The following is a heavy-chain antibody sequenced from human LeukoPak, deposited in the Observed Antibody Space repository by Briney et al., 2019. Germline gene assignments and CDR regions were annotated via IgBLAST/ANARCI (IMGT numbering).Heavy chain of an antibody. CDR1: GFTFSNYA. V-gene: IGHV3-23*01. CDR2: ISINGGTI. Sequence: GGSLRLSCAASGFTFSNYAMSWVRQAPGKGLEWVSAISINGGTIYYADSVKGRFTTSRDNSKNTLYLQVNSLRAVDTAVYFCAKAAPDTTYIDSWGQGTLVTVSS. D-gene: IGHD2/OR15-2a*01. J-gene: IGHJ4*02. CDR3: AKAAPDTTYIDS.